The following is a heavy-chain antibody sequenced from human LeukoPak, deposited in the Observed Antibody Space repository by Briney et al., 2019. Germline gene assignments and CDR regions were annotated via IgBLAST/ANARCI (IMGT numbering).Heavy chain of an antibody. CDR2: INPNSGGT. CDR3: ARLATGRARGAFDI. V-gene: IGHV1-2*02. J-gene: IGHJ3*02. CDR1: GYTFTGYY. D-gene: IGHD1-1*01. Sequence: ASVKVSCKASGYTFTGYYMHWVRQAPGQGLEWMGWINPNSGGTNYAQKFRGRVTMTRDTSISTAYMELSRLRSDDTAVYYCARLATGRARGAFDIWGQGTMVTVSS.